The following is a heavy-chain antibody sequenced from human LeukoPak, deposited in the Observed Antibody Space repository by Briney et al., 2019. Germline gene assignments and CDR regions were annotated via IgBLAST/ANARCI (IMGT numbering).Heavy chain of an antibody. Sequence: PSETLSLTCAVSGYSISSGYYWGWIRQPPGKGLEWIGSIYHSGSTYYNPSLKSRVTISVDTSKNQFSLKLSSVTAADTAVYHCARRVAAFDYWGQGTLVTVSS. CDR3: ARRVAAFDY. D-gene: IGHD6-25*01. CDR2: IYHSGST. J-gene: IGHJ4*02. CDR1: GYSISSGYY. V-gene: IGHV4-38-2*01.